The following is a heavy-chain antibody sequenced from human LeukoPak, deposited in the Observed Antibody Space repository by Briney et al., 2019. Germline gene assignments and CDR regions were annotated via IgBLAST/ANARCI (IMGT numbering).Heavy chain of an antibody. CDR3: AKALPELYYYYGMDV. D-gene: IGHD1-7*01. CDR2: ISYDGSNK. Sequence: GGSLRLSRAASGFTFSSYGMHWVRQAPGKGLEWVAVISYDGSNKYYADSVKGRFTISRDNSKNTLHLQMNSLRAEDTAVYYCAKALPELYYYYGMDVWGQGTTVTVSS. CDR1: GFTFSSYG. V-gene: IGHV3-30*18. J-gene: IGHJ6*02.